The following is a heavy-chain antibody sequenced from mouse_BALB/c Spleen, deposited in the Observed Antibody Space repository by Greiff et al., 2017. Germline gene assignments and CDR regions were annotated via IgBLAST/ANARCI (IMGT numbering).Heavy chain of an antibody. D-gene: IGHD2-2*01. CDR3: ARGGIYYGYDGYAMDY. J-gene: IGHJ4*01. CDR1: GYSITSDYA. Sequence: EVQLQESGPGLVKPSQSLSLTCTVTGYSITSDYAWNWIRQFPGNKLEWMGYISYSGSTSYNPSLKSRISITRDTSKNQFFLQLNSVTTEDTATYYCARGGIYYGYDGYAMDYWGQGTSVTVSS. V-gene: IGHV3-2*02. CDR2: ISYSGST.